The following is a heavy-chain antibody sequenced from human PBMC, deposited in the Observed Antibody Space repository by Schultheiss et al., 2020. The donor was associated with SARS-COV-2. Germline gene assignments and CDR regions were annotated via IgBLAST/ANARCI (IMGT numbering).Heavy chain of an antibody. D-gene: IGHD1-1*01. V-gene: IGHV1-18*01. Sequence: ASVKVSCKASGYTFTSYAMHWVRQAPGQRLEWMGGITPIFGTANYAQKLQGRVTMTTDTSTSTAYMELRSLRSDDTAVYYCARDGTPTNDYWGQGTLVTVSS. CDR2: ITPIFGTA. CDR3: ARDGTPTNDY. J-gene: IGHJ4*02. CDR1: GYTFTSYA.